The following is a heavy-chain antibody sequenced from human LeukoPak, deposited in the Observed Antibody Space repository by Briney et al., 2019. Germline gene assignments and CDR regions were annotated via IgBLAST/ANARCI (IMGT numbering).Heavy chain of an antibody. CDR3: TTGHFDAFDI. Sequence: PGGSLRLSCAASGFTFSSNWMHWVRQAPGEGLVWVSAINSDEITTIYKDSVKGRFTISRDNAKNTVYLQMNSLRAEDTAVYYCTTGHFDAFDIWGQGTMVTVSS. J-gene: IGHJ3*02. CDR2: INSDEITT. CDR1: GFTFSSNW. D-gene: IGHD3-3*02. V-gene: IGHV3-74*01.